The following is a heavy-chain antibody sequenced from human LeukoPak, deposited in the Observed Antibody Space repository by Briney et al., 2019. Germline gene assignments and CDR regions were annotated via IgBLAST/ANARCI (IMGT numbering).Heavy chain of an antibody. Sequence: GGSLRLSCAASGFTFSRHSMSWVRQAPGEGLEWVSAISPSGDSTSYPDSVKGRFTISRDNSKNTLYLQMNSLRLEDTAMYYCATDYGGNSGTDYWGQGTLVTVSS. J-gene: IGHJ4*02. CDR2: ISPSGDST. CDR3: ATDYGGNSGTDY. V-gene: IGHV3-23*01. CDR1: GFTFSRHS. D-gene: IGHD4-23*01.